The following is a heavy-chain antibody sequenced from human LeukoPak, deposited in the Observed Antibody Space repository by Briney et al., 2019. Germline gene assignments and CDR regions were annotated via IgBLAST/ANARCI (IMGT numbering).Heavy chain of an antibody. V-gene: IGHV1-18*01. CDR2: ISAYNGNT. D-gene: IGHD3-9*01. CDR1: GYTLTSYS. Sequence: GASVKVSCKASGYTLTSYSISWVRQAPGQGLEWMGWISAYNGNTNYAQKLQGRVTMTRDMSTSTVYMELSSLKSEDTAVYYCARETHYDILTGYREHDAFDIWGQGTMVTVSS. CDR3: ARETHYDILTGYREHDAFDI. J-gene: IGHJ3*02.